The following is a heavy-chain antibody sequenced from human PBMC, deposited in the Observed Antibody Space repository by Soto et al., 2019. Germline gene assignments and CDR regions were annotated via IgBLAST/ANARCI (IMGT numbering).Heavy chain of an antibody. CDR3: AKNGCSYPACYPDYYYVDV. V-gene: IGHV3-23*01. Sequence: EVQLLESGGGLVQPGGSLRLSCAASGFRLSDSAVSWVRQAPGKGLEWVSSLTVTGDSAFYSDSVKGRFTISRDISKSTLYPQMNSLRAEDTAVYYCAKNGCSYPACYPDYYYVDVWGRGTTVTVSS. J-gene: IGHJ6*03. CDR1: GFRLSDSA. CDR2: LTVTGDSA. D-gene: IGHD2-15*01.